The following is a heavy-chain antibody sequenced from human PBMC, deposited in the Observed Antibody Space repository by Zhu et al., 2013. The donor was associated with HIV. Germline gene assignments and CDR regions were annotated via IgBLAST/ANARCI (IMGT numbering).Heavy chain of an antibody. CDR1: GYTFTGYY. Sequence: QVRLVQSGAEVKKPGASVKVSCKASGYTFTGYYMHWVRQAPGQGLEWMGWINPNSGGTNYAQKFQGRVTMTRDTSISTAYMELSRLRSDDTAVYYCARDLKATVTTYYFDYWGQGTLVTVSS. J-gene: IGHJ4*02. CDR2: INPNSGGT. CDR3: ARDLKATVTTYYFDY. V-gene: IGHV1-2*02. D-gene: IGHD4-17*01.